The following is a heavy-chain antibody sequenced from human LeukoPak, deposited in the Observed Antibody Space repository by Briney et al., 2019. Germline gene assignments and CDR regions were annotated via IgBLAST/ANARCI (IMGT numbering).Heavy chain of an antibody. V-gene: IGHV3-48*03. D-gene: IGHD6-19*01. J-gene: IGHJ4*02. CDR1: GFTFSSYE. Sequence: QPGGSLRLSCAASGFTFSSYEMNWVRQAPGKGLEWVSFISSSGGTIYYADSVKGRFTISRDNAKNSLYLQMNSLRAEDTAVYYCARDGQWLVGISDYWGQGTLVTVSS. CDR2: ISSSGGTI. CDR3: ARDGQWLVGISDY.